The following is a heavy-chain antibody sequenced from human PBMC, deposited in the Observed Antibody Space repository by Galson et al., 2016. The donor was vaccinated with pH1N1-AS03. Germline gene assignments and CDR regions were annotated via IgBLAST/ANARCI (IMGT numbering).Heavy chain of an antibody. D-gene: IGHD7-27*01. J-gene: IGHJ3*01. CDR3: ARPSPLGIPCGKGLYAFDC. CDR2: MYPEDSDI. Sequence: QSGAEVKKPGESLRISCKVYGYNFMSYWIGWVRQMPGKGLEWLGIMYPEDSDIRYSPSLRGQVTISADKSISTAYLQWTSLEASDSAIYFCARPSPLGIPCGKGLYAFDCWGQGTKVTVSS. V-gene: IGHV5-51*03. CDR1: GYNFMSYW.